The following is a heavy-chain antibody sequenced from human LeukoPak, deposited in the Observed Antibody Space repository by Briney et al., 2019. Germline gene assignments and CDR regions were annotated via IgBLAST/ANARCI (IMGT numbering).Heavy chain of an antibody. J-gene: IGHJ4*02. Sequence: PGESLKISCKGSGYSFSSYAMSWVRQAPGKGLEWVSAISGSGGSTYYADSVKGRFTISRDNSKNTLYLQMNSLRAEDTAVYYCAKFLPTHIVVANYYFDYWGQGTLVTVSS. CDR3: AKFLPTHIVVANYYFDY. D-gene: IGHD2-21*01. CDR2: ISGSGGST. CDR1: GYSFSSYA. V-gene: IGHV3-23*01.